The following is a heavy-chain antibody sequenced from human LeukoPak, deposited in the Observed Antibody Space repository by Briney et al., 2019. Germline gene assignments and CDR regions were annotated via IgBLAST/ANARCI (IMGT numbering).Heavy chain of an antibody. Sequence: PGGSLRLSCAASGFTFSSYDMHWVRQATGEGLEWVSAIGTAGDTYYPGSVKGRFTISRENAKNSLYLQMNSLRAEDTAVYYCARGGLDRALFPSDAFDIWGQGTMVTVSS. CDR2: IGTAGDT. V-gene: IGHV3-13*01. CDR3: ARGGLDRALFPSDAFDI. D-gene: IGHD5-18*01. J-gene: IGHJ3*02. CDR1: GFTFSSYD.